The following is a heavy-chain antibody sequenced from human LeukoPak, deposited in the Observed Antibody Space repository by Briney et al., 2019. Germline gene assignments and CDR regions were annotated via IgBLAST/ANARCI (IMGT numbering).Heavy chain of an antibody. V-gene: IGHV4-34*01. CDR3: ARGGRQQLVRTHDGFDI. CDR2: INHSGST. CDR1: GGSFSGYD. Sequence: SETLSLTCAVYGGSFSGYDWSWIRQPPGKGLERIGEINHSGSTNYNPSLKSRVTISVDTSKKQFSLKLSSVTAADTAVYYCARGGRQQLVRTHDGFDIWGQGTMVTVSS. J-gene: IGHJ3*02. D-gene: IGHD6-13*01.